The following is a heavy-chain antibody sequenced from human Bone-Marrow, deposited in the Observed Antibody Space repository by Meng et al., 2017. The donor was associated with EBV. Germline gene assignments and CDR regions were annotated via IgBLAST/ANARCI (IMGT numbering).Heavy chain of an antibody. CDR2: INHSGST. V-gene: IGHV4-34*01. CDR3: ATQRRDTDWFDP. D-gene: IGHD6-25*01. Sequence: QLQLQQWGAGLLKPSETLSLTCAVYGGSFSGYYWTWIRQPPGKGLEWIGEINHSGSTNYNPPLKSRVTISVDTSKNQFSLKLSSVTAADTAVYYCATQRRDTDWFDPWGQGTLVTVSS. J-gene: IGHJ5*02. CDR1: GGSFSGYY.